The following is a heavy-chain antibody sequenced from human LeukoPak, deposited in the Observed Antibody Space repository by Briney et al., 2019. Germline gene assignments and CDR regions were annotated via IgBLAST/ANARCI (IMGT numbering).Heavy chain of an antibody. Sequence: ASVKVSCKASGYTFTGYYMHWVRQAPGQGREWMGRINPNSGGTNYAQKFQGRVTMTRDTSISTAYMELSMLRSDDTAVYYCARGAVGSGSSGRYGPGGYYFDYWGQGTLVTVSS. J-gene: IGHJ4*02. CDR2: INPNSGGT. CDR3: ARGAVGSGSSGRYGPGGYYFDY. V-gene: IGHV1-2*06. D-gene: IGHD6-19*01. CDR1: GYTFTGYY.